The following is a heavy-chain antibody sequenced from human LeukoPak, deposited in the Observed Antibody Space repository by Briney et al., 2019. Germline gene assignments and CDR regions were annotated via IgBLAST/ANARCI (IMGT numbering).Heavy chain of an antibody. CDR1: GGSFSGYY. V-gene: IGHV4-34*01. CDR2: INHSGST. CDR3: ARATYCSGGSCYPFPDY. J-gene: IGHJ4*02. Sequence: SETLSLTCAVYGGSFSGYYWSWIRQPPGKGLEWIGEINHSGSTYYNPSLKSRVTISVDTSKNQFSLKLSSVTAADTAVYYCARATYCSGGSCYPFPDYWGQGTLVTVSS. D-gene: IGHD2-15*01.